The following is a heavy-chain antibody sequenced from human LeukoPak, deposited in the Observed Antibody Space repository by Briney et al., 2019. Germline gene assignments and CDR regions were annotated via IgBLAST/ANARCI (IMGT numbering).Heavy chain of an antibody. V-gene: IGHV1-69*01. Sequence: ASVTVSCKASGGTFIKYAIRWVRQAPGQGLEWMGGIIPIFGTANYTQKFLCRVTITADESTSTAYMELSSLRSEDTAVYSGARDRKSFIAAAGIPTFDYWGPGTLVTFSS. CDR2: IIPIFGTA. J-gene: IGHJ4*02. D-gene: IGHD6-13*01. CDR3: ARDRKSFIAAAGIPTFDY. CDR1: GGTFIKYA.